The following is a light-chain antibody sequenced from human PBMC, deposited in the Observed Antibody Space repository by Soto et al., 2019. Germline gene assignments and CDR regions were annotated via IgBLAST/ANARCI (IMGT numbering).Light chain of an antibody. CDR1: QSISSW. J-gene: IGKJ2*01. CDR3: QQYNSYPYMYT. V-gene: IGKV1-5*01. Sequence: DIQMTQSPSTLSASVGDRVTITCWASQSISSWLAWYQQKPGKAPKLLIYDASSLESGVPSRFSGSGSGTEFTLTISRLQPDDFATYYCQQYNSYPYMYTFGQGTKLEIK. CDR2: DAS.